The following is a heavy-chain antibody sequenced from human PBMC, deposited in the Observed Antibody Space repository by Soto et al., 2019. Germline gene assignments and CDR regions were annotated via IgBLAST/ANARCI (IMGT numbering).Heavy chain of an antibody. J-gene: IGHJ5*02. CDR1: GGSFSGYY. V-gene: IGHV4-34*01. D-gene: IGHD3-10*01. CDR2: INHSGRT. Sequence: QVQLQQWGAGLLKPSETLSLTCAVYGGSFSGYYWSWIRQPPGKGLEWIGEINHSGRTNYNPSLKSRVTRSVDASKNKSCLSLTSVTVTDTTVYYYAKRKVSRYYYRSGTAFQSWGQGTMVTVSS. CDR3: AKRKVSRYYYRSGTAFQS.